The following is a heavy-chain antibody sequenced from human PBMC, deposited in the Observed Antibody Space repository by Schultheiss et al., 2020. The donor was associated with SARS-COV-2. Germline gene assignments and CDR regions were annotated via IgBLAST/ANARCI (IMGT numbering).Heavy chain of an antibody. D-gene: IGHD3-9*01. CDR3: ARGLTGYASTGQH. Sequence: ASVKVSCKASGYTFTGYYMHWVRQAPGQGLEWMGWINPNSGGTNYAQKFQGRVTMTRDTSISTAYMELSRLRSDDTAVYYCARGLTGYASTGQHWGQGTLVTVSS. V-gene: IGHV1-2*02. CDR1: GYTFTGYY. CDR2: INPNSGGT. J-gene: IGHJ1*01.